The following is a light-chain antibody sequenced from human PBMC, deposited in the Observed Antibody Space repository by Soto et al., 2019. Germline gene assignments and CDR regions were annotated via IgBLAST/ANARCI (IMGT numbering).Light chain of an antibody. J-gene: IGLJ3*02. CDR2: TDY. Sequence: QSVLTQPPSASGTPGQRVTISCSGTSSNIGTYTVNWYQQLPGTAPKLLIYTDYQRPSGVPDRFSGSKSGTSASLAINGLHSEDEADYYCASWDDNLNGGVFGGGTQLPVL. V-gene: IGLV1-44*01. CDR1: SSNIGTYT. CDR3: ASWDDNLNGGV.